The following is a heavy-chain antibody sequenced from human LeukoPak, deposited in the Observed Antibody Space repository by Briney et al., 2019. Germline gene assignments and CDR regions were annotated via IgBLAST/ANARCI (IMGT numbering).Heavy chain of an antibody. D-gene: IGHD6-6*01. V-gene: IGHV3-7*03. CDR3: ARAEMYSRSSPIFDY. CDR2: IKQDGSEK. CDR1: GFTFSSYW. J-gene: IGHJ4*02. Sequence: GGSLRLSCAASGFTFSSYWMSWVRQAPGKGLEWVANIKQDGSEKYYVDSVKGRFTISRDNAKNSLFLQLNSLKSEDTAVYYCARAEMYSRSSPIFDYWGLGTLVTVSS.